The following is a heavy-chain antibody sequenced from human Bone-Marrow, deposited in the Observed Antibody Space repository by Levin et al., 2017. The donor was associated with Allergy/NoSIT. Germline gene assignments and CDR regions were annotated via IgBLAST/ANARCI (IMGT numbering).Heavy chain of an antibody. V-gene: IGHV3-23*01. CDR1: GFTFSGFA. Sequence: PGGSLRLSCAASGFTFSGFAMSWVRQAPGMGLEWVSGISKDGISTFYADSVKGRFTISRDNSKNTLYLQVNSLRAEDTAVYYCVKDRPGYPIASWGQGTLVTVSS. J-gene: IGHJ4*02. CDR3: VKDRPGYPIAS. CDR2: ISKDGIST. D-gene: IGHD1-1*01.